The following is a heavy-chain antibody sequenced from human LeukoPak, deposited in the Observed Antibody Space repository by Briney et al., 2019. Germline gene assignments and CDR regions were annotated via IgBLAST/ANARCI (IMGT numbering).Heavy chain of an antibody. CDR3: ARGAGYCSSTSCPVDY. CDR1: GFTFSTYS. CDR2: ISRSSTYI. V-gene: IGHV3-21*01. D-gene: IGHD2-2*01. Sequence: AGGSLRLSCSASGFTFSTYSMNWVRQAPGKGLEWVSSISRSSTYIDYADSLKGRFTISRDNSKNTLYLQMNSLRAEDTAVYYCARGAGYCSSTSCPVDYWGQGTLVTVSS. J-gene: IGHJ4*02.